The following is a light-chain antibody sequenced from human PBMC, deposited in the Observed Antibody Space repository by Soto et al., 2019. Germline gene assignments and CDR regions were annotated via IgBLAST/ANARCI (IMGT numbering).Light chain of an antibody. CDR1: QSISNR. J-gene: IGKJ1*01. V-gene: IGKV1-5*01. CDR2: DAS. CDR3: QQYNSYPWT. Sequence: DIQMTQSPSTLSASVGDGVTITCRASQSISNRLAWYQQKPGEAPKYLIYDASTLDSGAPSRFSGSGSGTEFTLSISSLQTDDFATYYCQQYNSYPWTFGEGTTVEI.